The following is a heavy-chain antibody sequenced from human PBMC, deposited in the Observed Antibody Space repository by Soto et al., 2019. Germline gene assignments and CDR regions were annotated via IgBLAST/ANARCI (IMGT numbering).Heavy chain of an antibody. CDR3: AHAGDYDLLTFDH. D-gene: IGHD4-17*01. V-gene: IGHV2-5*02. Sequence: QITLKESGPTLVRPAQTLTLTCDFSGFSLSTYHMGVAWIRQPPGKALEWLALIYWDDDKRYSPSLKDRHAISKDTSSNQVVLTITNMDPGDTATYFCAHAGDYDLLTFDHWGPGTLVTVSS. J-gene: IGHJ4*02. CDR1: GFSLSTYHMG. CDR2: IYWDDDK.